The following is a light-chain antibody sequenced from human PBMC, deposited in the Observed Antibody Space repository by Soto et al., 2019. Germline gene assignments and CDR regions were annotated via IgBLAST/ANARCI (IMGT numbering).Light chain of an antibody. CDR3: QHDRCAIRS. J-gene: IGKJ4*01. V-gene: IGKV3-20*01. Sequence: SQWAGALSLSPVERSTLPCRASQSVXGSNWGWYPQSPGQAPSLLXDGASKRTRGGPDRLSGSGSGTDFTLTINRREAEYVSVYYCQHDRCAIRSFGGGTKVEI. CDR1: QSVXGSN. CDR2: GAS.